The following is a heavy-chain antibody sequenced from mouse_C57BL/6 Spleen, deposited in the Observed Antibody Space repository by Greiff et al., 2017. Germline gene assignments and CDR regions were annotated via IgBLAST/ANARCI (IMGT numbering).Heavy chain of an antibody. J-gene: IGHJ4*01. CDR3: ARGDYGTFYYAMDY. CDR2: INYDGSST. Sequence: EVQVVESEGGLVQPGSFMKLSCTASGFTFSDYYMAWVRQVPEKGLEWVANINYDGSSTYYLDSLKSRFIISRDNAKNILYLQMSSLKSEDTATYYCARGDYGTFYYAMDYWGQGTSVTVSS. V-gene: IGHV5-16*01. D-gene: IGHD1-1*01. CDR1: GFTFSDYY.